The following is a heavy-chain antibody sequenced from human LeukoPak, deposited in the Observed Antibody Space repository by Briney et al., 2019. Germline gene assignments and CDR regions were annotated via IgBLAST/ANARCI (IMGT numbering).Heavy chain of an antibody. CDR2: ISSNGGST. Sequence: TGGSLRLSCSASGFTFSSYAMHWVRQAPGKGLEYVSAISSNGGSTYYADSVKGRFTISRDNSKNTLYLQMNSLRAEDTALYYCARARNDYDSNGFSFLDYWGQGTLVTVSS. CDR3: ARARNDYDSNGFSFLDY. J-gene: IGHJ4*02. CDR1: GFTFSSYA. V-gene: IGHV3-64*04. D-gene: IGHD3-22*01.